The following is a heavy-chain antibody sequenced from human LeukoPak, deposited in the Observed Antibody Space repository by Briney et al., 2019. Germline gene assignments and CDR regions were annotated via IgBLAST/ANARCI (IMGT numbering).Heavy chain of an antibody. CDR1: GFTFSSYG. CDR2: IWYDGSNK. Sequence: GRSLRLSCAASGFTFSSYGMHWVRQAPGKGLEWVAVIWYDGSNKYYADSVKGRFTISRDNSKNTLYLQMNSLRAEDTAAYYCARSTSYYDSSGYADYWGQGTLVTVSS. CDR3: ARSTSYYDSSGYADY. V-gene: IGHV3-33*01. D-gene: IGHD3-22*01. J-gene: IGHJ4*02.